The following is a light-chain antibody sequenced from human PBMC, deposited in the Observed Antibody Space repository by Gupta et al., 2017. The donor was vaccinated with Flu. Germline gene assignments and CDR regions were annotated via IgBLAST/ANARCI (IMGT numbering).Light chain of an antibody. CDR3: AAWDSRLSASV. Sequence: QSLPAQPPSPSGTPGQKVTISCSGSSSNIGNNPVTWYQQVPGTAPKRLIYNNNQRPSGVPDRFSGSKAGNSATLAISGLQSGEEADYDCAAWDSRLSASVFGGGTKLTGL. CDR1: SSNIGNNP. CDR2: NNN. V-gene: IGLV1-44*01. J-gene: IGLJ2*01.